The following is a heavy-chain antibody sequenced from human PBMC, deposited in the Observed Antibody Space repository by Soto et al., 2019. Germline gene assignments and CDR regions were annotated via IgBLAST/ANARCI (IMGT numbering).Heavy chain of an antibody. CDR3: ASSHYYDSSGYYYADY. Sequence: QVQLQESGPGLVKPSQTLSLTCTVSGGSISSGGYSWSWIRQHPGKGLEWIGYIYYSGSTYYNPSLTSRVTISVDTSKNQFSLKLSSVTAADTAVYYCASSHYYDSSGYYYADYWGQGTLVTVSS. CDR2: IYYSGST. V-gene: IGHV4-31*03. J-gene: IGHJ4*02. CDR1: GGSISSGGYS. D-gene: IGHD3-22*01.